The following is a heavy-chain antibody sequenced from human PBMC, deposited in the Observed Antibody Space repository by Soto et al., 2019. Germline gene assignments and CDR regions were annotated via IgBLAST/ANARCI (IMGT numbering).Heavy chain of an antibody. CDR1: GFIFSDHN. V-gene: IGHV3-30*18. CDR2: TSYDGTNK. J-gene: IGHJ4*02. CDR3: AKDRSNSWSFDY. Sequence: QVQLVESGGGVVQPGRSLRLSCAASGFIFSDHNMHWVRQAPGKGLEWVAVTSYDGTNKYYADSVKGRFTISRDNSGNTQSLQMNSLGAGDTAVYYCAKDRSNSWSFDYWGQGTLVTVSS. D-gene: IGHD6-13*01.